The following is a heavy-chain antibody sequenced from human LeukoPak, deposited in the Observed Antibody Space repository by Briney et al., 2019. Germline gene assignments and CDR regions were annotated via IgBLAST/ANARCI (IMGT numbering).Heavy chain of an antibody. CDR1: GFTFSSYA. CDR2: ISGSGGST. CDR3: AKISEFWETCGGDCYADY. V-gene: IGHV3-23*01. J-gene: IGHJ4*02. Sequence: GGSLRLSCAASGFTFSSYAMSWVRQAPGKGLEWVSAISGSGGSTYYADSAKGRFTISRDNSKNTLYLQMNSLRAEDTAVYYCAKISEFWETCGGDCYADYWGQGTLVTVSS. D-gene: IGHD2-21*01.